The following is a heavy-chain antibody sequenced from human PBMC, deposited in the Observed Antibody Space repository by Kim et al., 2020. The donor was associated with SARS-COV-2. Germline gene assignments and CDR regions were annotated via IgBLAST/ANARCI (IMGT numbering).Heavy chain of an antibody. CDR1: GFTFSDYY. D-gene: IGHD6-13*01. CDR3: ARRRSSWYSQIDF. CDR2: ITTSSTYT. J-gene: IGHJ4*02. V-gene: IGHV3-11*03. Sequence: GGSLRLSCAASGFTFSDYYISWIRQAPGKGLECVSYITTSSTYTNYADSVKGRFTISRDNAENSLYLQMNSLRAEDTAVYYCARRRSSWYSQIDFWGQGTLVTVSS.